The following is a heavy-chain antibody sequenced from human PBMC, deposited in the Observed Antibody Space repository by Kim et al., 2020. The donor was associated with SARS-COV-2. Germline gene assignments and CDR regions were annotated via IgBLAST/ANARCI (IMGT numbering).Heavy chain of an antibody. Sequence: GGSLRLSCAASGFTFSNAWMSWVRQAPGKGLEWVGRIKSKTDGGTTDYASPVKGRFTISRDDSKNTLYLQMNSLKTEDTAVYYCTTPTGPYWYFDLWGRGTLVTVSS. V-gene: IGHV3-15*01. J-gene: IGHJ2*01. CDR2: IKSKTDGGTT. CDR1: GFTFSNAW. D-gene: IGHD1-1*01. CDR3: TTPTGPYWYFDL.